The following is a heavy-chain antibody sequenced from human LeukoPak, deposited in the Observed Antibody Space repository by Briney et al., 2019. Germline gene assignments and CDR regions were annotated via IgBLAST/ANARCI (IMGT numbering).Heavy chain of an antibody. D-gene: IGHD6-13*01. CDR3: ARDHSSSGQLFDY. V-gene: IGHV1-18*01. CDR1: GFTFTTYG. Sequence: ASVKVSCKASGFTFTTYGFSWVRQAPGQGLEWLGWISACSGNTNYAQKLQGRVTMTTDTSTSTAYMELRSLRSDDTAVYYCARDHSSSGQLFDYWGQGTLVTVSS. CDR2: ISACSGNT. J-gene: IGHJ4*02.